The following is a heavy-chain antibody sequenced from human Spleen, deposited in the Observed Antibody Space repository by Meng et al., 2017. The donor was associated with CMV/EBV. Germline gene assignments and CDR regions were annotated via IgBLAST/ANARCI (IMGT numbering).Heavy chain of an antibody. J-gene: IGHJ5*02. V-gene: IGHV4-59*01. CDR1: GGSISTYY. CDR3: PRGGDWNDGGNGFDP. CDR2: IYYSGRT. D-gene: IGHD1-1*01. Sequence: GSLRLSCSVSGGSISTYYWSWIRQPPGKGLEWIGYIYYSGRTNYNPSLKSRVTILIGTSRKHFSLKLTSVTAADTAVYYCPRGGDWNDGGNGFDPWGQGTLVTVSS.